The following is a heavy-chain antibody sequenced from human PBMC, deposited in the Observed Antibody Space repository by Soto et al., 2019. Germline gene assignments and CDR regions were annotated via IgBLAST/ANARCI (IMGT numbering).Heavy chain of an antibody. CDR3: ARGASDFGVVTIDY. V-gene: IGHV4-30-2*01. J-gene: IGHJ4*02. CDR2: IYHSGST. D-gene: IGHD3-3*01. CDR1: GGSISSGGYS. Sequence: PSETLSLTCAVSGGSISSGGYSWSWIRQPPGKGLEWIGYIYHSGSTYYNPSLKSRVTISVDRSKNQFSLKLSSVTAADTAVYYCARGASDFGVVTIDYWGQGTLVPVSS.